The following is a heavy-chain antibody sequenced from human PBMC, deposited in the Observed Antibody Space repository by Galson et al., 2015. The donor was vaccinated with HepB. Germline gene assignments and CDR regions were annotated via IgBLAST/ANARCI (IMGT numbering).Heavy chain of an antibody. CDR3: ARDREDGYNWVYGY. CDR1: GGTFSSYA. Sequence: SVKVSCKASGGTFSSYAISWVRQAPGQGLEWMGGIIPIFGTANYAQKFQGRVTITADKSTSTAYMELSSLRSEDTAVYYCARDREDGYNWVYGYWGQGTLVTVSS. J-gene: IGHJ4*02. CDR2: IIPIFGTA. V-gene: IGHV1-69*06. D-gene: IGHD5-24*01.